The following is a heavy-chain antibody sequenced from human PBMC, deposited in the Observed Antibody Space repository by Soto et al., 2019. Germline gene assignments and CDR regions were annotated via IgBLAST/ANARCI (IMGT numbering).Heavy chain of an antibody. V-gene: IGHV3-74*01. D-gene: IGHD1-26*01. CDR3: SRGGGFSGNYL. CDR1: GFSFSDYW. J-gene: IGHJ4*02. Sequence: EVQLVESGGGLVQPGGSLRLSCAASGFSFSDYWMHWVRQAPGKGLVWVSCIDTDGSTTTYADSVKGRFTISRDNVKNTLYLQMDSLRAEDTALYYCSRGGGFSGNYLGGQGPLVTVSS. CDR2: IDTDGSTT.